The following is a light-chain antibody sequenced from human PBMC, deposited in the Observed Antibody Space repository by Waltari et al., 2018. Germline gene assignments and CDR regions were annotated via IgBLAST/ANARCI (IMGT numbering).Light chain of an antibody. CDR1: SSDVGGYNY. Sequence: QSALTQPASVSGSPGQSITISCTGTSSDVGGYNYVSWYQQHPGKAPTPMIYEVRNRPSGGSNRSSGSKSGNTASLTISGLQAEDEADYYCSSYTRSSTLVVFGGGTKLTVL. J-gene: IGLJ2*01. CDR3: SSYTRSSTLVV. CDR2: EVR. V-gene: IGLV2-14*01.